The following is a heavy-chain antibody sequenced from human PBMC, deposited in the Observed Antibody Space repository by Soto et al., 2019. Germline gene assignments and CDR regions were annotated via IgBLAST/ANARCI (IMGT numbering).Heavy chain of an antibody. Sequence: EVQLVESGGGLVQPGGSLRLSCAASGFTFSSYWIHWVRQAPGRGLGWVSRINGDGRTTNYADSVGGQFAISRDNAKNTVYLQMNSLRAEDTAVYYCARGAAGRYYSDYWGQGTLVTVSS. D-gene: IGHD2-15*01. J-gene: IGHJ4*02. CDR2: INGDGRTT. V-gene: IGHV3-74*01. CDR3: ARGAAGRYYSDY. CDR1: GFTFSSYW.